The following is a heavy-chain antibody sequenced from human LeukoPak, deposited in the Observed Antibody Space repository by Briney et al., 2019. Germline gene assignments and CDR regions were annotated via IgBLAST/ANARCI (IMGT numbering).Heavy chain of an antibody. Sequence: PGGSLRLSCAASVFTFSSYAMSWVRQAPGKGLEWVSAISGSGGSTYYADSVKGRFTISRDNSKNTLYLQMNSLRAEDTAVYYCASPLLWGSYRTDYWGQGTLVTVSS. V-gene: IGHV3-23*01. D-gene: IGHD3-16*02. CDR3: ASPLLWGSYRTDY. CDR2: ISGSGGST. J-gene: IGHJ4*02. CDR1: VFTFSSYA.